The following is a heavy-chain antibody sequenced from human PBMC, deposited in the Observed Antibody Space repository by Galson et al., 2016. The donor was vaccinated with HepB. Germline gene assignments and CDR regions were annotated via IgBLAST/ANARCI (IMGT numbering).Heavy chain of an antibody. CDR3: AKTITIVGVKTWFDY. CDR1: GFSLSDYG. V-gene: IGHV3-23*01. CDR2: IRGGGVRT. D-gene: IGHD3-3*01. Sequence: SLRLSGAASGFSLSDYGMNWVRQAPGQGLQWVSAIRGGGVRTWSADFMKGRFTISRDNSRNTLYLEMNSLRAEDTAVYYCAKTITIVGVKTWFDYWGQGTPVTVSS. J-gene: IGHJ4*02.